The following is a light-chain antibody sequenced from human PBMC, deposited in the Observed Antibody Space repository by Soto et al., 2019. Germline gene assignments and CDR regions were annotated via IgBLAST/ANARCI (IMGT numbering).Light chain of an antibody. Sequence: DVVLIQSPLSLPVILGQPASISCRSSQSLVYSDGITYLNWFQQRPGRSPRRLIYDVSKRDSGVPDRFSGSGSGTDFTLKISRVEAEDVGVYYCMQGTHWPPLTFGQGARLEIK. CDR3: MQGTHWPPLT. CDR1: QSLVYSDGITY. V-gene: IGKV2-30*01. J-gene: IGKJ5*01. CDR2: DVS.